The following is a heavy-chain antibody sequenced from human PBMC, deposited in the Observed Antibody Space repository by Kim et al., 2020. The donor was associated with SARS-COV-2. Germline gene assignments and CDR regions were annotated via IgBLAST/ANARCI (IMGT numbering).Heavy chain of an antibody. Sequence: NPSRKSRVTISGDTSKNQFSLKLRSVTAADTAVYYCARDSDGYNCGDFDYWGQGTLVTVSS. D-gene: IGHD5-12*01. CDR3: ARDSDGYNCGDFDY. V-gene: IGHV4-59*01. J-gene: IGHJ4*02.